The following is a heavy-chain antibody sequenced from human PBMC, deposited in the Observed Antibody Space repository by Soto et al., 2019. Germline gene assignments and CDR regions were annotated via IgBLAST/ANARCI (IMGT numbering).Heavy chain of an antibody. CDR3: ASSSFSRTSTDCCPIDY. Sequence: VQLVETGGGLTQPGGSLRLSCAASGFIVSSKYMSWVRRAPGKGLEWVSLIHSGGSTYYADSVKGRFTISRDNSKNTLYLQMDNLRAEDTAVYYCASSSFSRTSTDCCPIDYWAQGTLITVSS. D-gene: IGHD2-21*02. J-gene: IGHJ4*02. V-gene: IGHV3-53*02. CDR1: GFIVSSKY. CDR2: IHSGGST.